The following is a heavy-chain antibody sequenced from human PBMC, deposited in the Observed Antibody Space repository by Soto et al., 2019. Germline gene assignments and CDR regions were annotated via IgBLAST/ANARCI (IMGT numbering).Heavy chain of an antibody. CDR2: IYYSGST. D-gene: IGHD2-15*01. J-gene: IGHJ3*02. CDR1: GGSISSGDYY. V-gene: IGHV4-30-4*01. Sequence: PSETLSLTCTVSGGSISSGDYYWSWIRQPPGKGLEWIGYIYYSGSTHYNPPLKSRVTISVDTSKNQFSLKLSSVTAADTAVYYCARGGGYCSGGSCDEAFDIWGQGTMVTVSS. CDR3: ARGGGYCSGGSCDEAFDI.